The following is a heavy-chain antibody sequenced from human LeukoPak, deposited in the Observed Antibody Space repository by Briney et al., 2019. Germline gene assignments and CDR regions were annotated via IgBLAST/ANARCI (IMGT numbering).Heavy chain of an antibody. Sequence: PGGSLRISCAASGFTVSSNYLTWVRQAPGKGLEWVSVIYRGGSTYYADSVKGRFTISRDNSKNTLYLQMNSLRAEDTAVYYCARDLVGSSGWWDFDYWGQGTPVTVSS. CDR1: GFTVSSNY. V-gene: IGHV3-66*01. D-gene: IGHD6-19*01. CDR3: ARDLVGSSGWWDFDY. CDR2: IYRGGST. J-gene: IGHJ4*02.